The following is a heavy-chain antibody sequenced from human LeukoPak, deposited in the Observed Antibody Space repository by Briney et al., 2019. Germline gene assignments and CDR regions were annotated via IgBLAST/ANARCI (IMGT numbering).Heavy chain of an antibody. CDR1: EXTFSIYS. V-gene: IGHV3-21*06. Sequence: GGSLRLSCSASEXTFSIYSVNWVRQSPGKGLEWVSSISSSSSYIYYADSVKGRFTISRDNAKNRLYLQMNSLRAEDTAVYYCARGLGAYCSGGSCTFDNWGQGTLVTVSS. J-gene: IGHJ4*02. D-gene: IGHD2-15*01. CDR3: ARGLGAYCSGGSCTFDN. CDR2: ISSSSSYI.